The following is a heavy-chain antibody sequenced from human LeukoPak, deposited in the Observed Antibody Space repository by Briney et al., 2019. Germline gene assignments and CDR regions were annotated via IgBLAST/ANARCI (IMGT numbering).Heavy chain of an antibody. D-gene: IGHD2-2*01. CDR3: ARVPADY. J-gene: IGHJ4*02. CDR2: ISYDGSNK. Sequence: GGSLRLSCAASGFTFSSYGMHWVRQAPGKGLEWVAVISYDGSNKYYADSVKGRFTISRDNSKNTLYLQMNSLRAEDTAVYYCARVPADYWGQGTLVTVSS. CDR1: GFTFSSYG. V-gene: IGHV3-30*03.